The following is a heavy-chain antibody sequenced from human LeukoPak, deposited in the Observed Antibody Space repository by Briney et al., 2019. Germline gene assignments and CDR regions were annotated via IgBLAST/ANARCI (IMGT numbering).Heavy chain of an antibody. CDR1: GGSISSGSYY. J-gene: IGHJ4*02. Sequence: SQTLSLTCTVSGGSISSGSYYWSWIRQPAGKGLEWIGSIYYSGSTYYNPSLKSRATISVDTSKNQFSLKLSSVTAADTAVYYCARGYDNPDYWGQGTLVTVSS. CDR2: IYYSGST. CDR3: ARGYDNPDY. D-gene: IGHD3-22*01. V-gene: IGHV4-39*07.